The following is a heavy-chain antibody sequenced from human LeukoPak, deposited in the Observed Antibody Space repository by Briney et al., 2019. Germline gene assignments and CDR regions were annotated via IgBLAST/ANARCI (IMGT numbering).Heavy chain of an antibody. CDR3: ARSSDYRGSKRALGHY. CDR2: IYSSGTT. Sequence: PSETLSLTCTVSGGPVSSGSYYWSWIRQPPGKGLEWIGSIYSSGTTYYNPSLRSRLTISADTSKNLFSLKLGSVAAADTAVYYCARSSDYRGSKRALGHYWGQGTLVTVSS. J-gene: IGHJ4*02. V-gene: IGHV4-39*01. D-gene: IGHD3-16*01. CDR1: GGPVSSGSYY.